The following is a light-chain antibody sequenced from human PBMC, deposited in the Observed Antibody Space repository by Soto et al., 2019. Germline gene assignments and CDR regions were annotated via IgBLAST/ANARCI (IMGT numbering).Light chain of an antibody. V-gene: IGKV3-11*01. J-gene: IGKJ5*01. CDR1: QSVSTY. CDR2: DAS. CDR3: QQRSNWPPIT. Sequence: PGERATLSCRASQSVSTYLAWYQHKPGQAPRLLIYDASNRATGIPARFSGSGSGTDFTLTISSLEPEDFAVYYCQQRSNWPPITFGQGTRLEIK.